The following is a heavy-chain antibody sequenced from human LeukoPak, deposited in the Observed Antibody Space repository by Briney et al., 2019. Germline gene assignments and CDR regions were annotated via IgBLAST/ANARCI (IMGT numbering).Heavy chain of an antibody. J-gene: IGHJ6*03. CDR2: ISPSGGST. CDR3: ATQIVGAINDYYYYYMDV. D-gene: IGHD1-26*01. CDR1: GYTFTSNY. Sequence: ASVKVSCKAFGYTFTSNYMHWVRQAPGQGPEWMGVISPSGGSTTYAQKFQGRVTMTRDMSTTTVYMELSSLRSEDTAVYYCATQIVGAINDYYYYYMDVWGKGTTVTISS. V-gene: IGHV1-46*01.